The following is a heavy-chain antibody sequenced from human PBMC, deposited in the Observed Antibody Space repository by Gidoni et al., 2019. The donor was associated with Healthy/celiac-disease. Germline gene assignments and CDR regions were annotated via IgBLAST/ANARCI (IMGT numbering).Heavy chain of an antibody. D-gene: IGHD3-22*01. CDR1: GGTFSSYT. V-gene: IGHV1-69*08. CDR3: ARDGVVVITTYYYYGMDV. CDR2: TIPILGIA. Sequence: QVQLVQSGAEVKKPGSSVKVSCKASGGTFSSYTISWVRQAPGQGLEWMGRTIPILGIANYAQKFQGRVTITADKSTSTAYMELSSLRSEDTAVYYWARDGVVVITTYYYYGMDVWGQGTTVTVSS. J-gene: IGHJ6*02.